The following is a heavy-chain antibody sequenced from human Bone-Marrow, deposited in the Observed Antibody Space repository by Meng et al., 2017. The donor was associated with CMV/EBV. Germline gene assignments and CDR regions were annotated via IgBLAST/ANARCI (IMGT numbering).Heavy chain of an antibody. Sequence: SVKVSCKASGGTFSSYAISWVRQAPGQGLEWMGGIIPIFGTANYAQTFQGRVTITTDESTSTAYMELSSLRSEDTAVYYCGRVVVAAAGNSNPGYYYYGMDVWGQGTTVTVSS. J-gene: IGHJ6*02. CDR1: GGTFSSYA. CDR3: GRVVVAAAGNSNPGYYYYGMDV. D-gene: IGHD6-13*01. CDR2: IIPIFGTA. V-gene: IGHV1-69*05.